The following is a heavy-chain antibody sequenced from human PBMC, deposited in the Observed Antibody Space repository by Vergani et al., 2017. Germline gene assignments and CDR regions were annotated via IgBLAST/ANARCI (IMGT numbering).Heavy chain of an antibody. CDR2: ISGPGLST. D-gene: IGHD1-26*01. CDR3: ARVTRWEILREYYYGMDV. Sequence: EVHLLESGGGLVQSGGSLRLSCAASGFTFSNSAVSWVRQAPGRGLAWVSSISGPGLSTYYADSVKGRFSISRDNSKNTVFLQMHSLRAEDTAIYYCARVTRWEILREYYYGMDVWGQGTTVTVSS. CDR1: GFTFSNSA. J-gene: IGHJ6*02. V-gene: IGHV3-23*01.